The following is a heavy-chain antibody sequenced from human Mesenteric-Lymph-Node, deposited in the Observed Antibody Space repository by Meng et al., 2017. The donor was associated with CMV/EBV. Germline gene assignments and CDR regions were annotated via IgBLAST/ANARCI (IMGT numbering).Heavy chain of an antibody. D-gene: IGHD5-12*01. Sequence: SISSGGYYWSWIRQHPGKGLEWIGSIYYSGSTYYNPSLKSRVTISVDTSKNQFSLKLSSVTAADTAVYYCATGALLGGYDGENWFDPWGQGTLVTVSS. J-gene: IGHJ5*02. CDR2: IYYSGST. CDR3: ATGALLGGYDGENWFDP. CDR1: SISSGGYY. V-gene: IGHV4-39*07.